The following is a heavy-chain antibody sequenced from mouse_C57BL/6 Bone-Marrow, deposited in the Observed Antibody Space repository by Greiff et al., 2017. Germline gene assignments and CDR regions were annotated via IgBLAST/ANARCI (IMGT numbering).Heavy chain of an antibody. V-gene: IGHV1-59*01. J-gene: IGHJ4*01. D-gene: IGHD1-2*01. Sequence: QVQLQQPGAELVRPGTSVKLSCKASGYTFTSYWMHWVKQRPGQGLEWIGVIDPSDSYTNYNQKFKGKATLTVDTSSSTAYMQLSSLTSEDSAVYYCARDEYGRDYYAMDYWGKGTSVTVSS. CDR3: ARDEYGRDYYAMDY. CDR1: GYTFTSYW. CDR2: IDPSDSYT.